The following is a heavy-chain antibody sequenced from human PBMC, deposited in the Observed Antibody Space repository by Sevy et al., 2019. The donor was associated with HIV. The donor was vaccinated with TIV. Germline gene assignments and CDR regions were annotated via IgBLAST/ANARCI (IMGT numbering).Heavy chain of an antibody. CDR1: GFTFSSYG. CDR2: IWYDGSNK. J-gene: IGHJ3*02. D-gene: IGHD4-17*01. V-gene: IGHV3-33*01. CDR3: AREAYGGNSGSAFYI. Sequence: GGSLRLSCAASGFTFSSYGMHWVRQAPGKGLEWVAVIWYDGSNKYYADSVKGRFTISRDNSKNTLYLQMNSLRAEDTAVYYCAREAYGGNSGSAFYIWGQGTMVTVSS.